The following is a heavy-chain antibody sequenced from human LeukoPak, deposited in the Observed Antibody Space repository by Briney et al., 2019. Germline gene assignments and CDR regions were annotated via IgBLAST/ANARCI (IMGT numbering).Heavy chain of an antibody. Sequence: ASVKVSCKASGYTFTSYDINWVRQATGQGLEWMGWISAYNGNTNYAQKLQGRVTMTTDTSTSTAYMELRSLRSDDTAVYYCARDLLRGQLELEGLAFDYWAREPWSPSPQ. CDR3: ARDLLRGQLELEGLAFDY. CDR1: GYTFTSYD. CDR2: ISAYNGNT. D-gene: IGHD1-7*01. V-gene: IGHV1-18*01. J-gene: IGHJ4*02.